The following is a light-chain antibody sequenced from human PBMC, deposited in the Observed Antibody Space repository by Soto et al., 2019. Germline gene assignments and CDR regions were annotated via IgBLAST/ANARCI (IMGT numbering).Light chain of an antibody. CDR2: EVS. V-gene: IGLV2-14*03. Sequence: QSALTQPASVSASPGQSITISCTGTSSDVGGFNHVSWYQQHPGKAPKLMIYEVSNRPSGVSSRFSGSKSGNTASLTISGLQAEDEADYYCTSYTSTSNPVVFGTGTKVTVL. J-gene: IGLJ1*01. CDR3: TSYTSTSNPVV. CDR1: SSDVGGFNH.